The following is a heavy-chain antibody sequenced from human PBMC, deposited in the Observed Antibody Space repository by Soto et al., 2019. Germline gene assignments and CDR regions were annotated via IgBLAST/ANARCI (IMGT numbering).Heavy chain of an antibody. J-gene: IGHJ3*01. CDR1: GFTFRSYW. CDR2: FSSDGSST. D-gene: IGHD2-21*01. CDR3: VRARVVSRGRVPFDF. Sequence: EVQLVESGGGLVQPGGSLRLSCVAYGFTFRSYWMHWVRQAPGKWLVWVSRFSSDGSSTSYADSVEGRFTISRDNAKNTLYLQMNSLRDEDTAVYYCVRARVVSRGRVPFDFWGQGTMVSVAS. V-gene: IGHV3-74*01.